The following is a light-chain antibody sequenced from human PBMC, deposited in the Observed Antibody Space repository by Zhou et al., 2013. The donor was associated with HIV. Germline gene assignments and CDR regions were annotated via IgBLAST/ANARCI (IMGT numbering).Light chain of an antibody. Sequence: DIQMTQSPSSLSASVGDRVTITCRASQTIINYLNWYQQKPGQGPKLLIYGAFKLHSGVPSRFSGSGSGTDFTLTISSLQPEDFATYYCQQLNSYLLTFGGGTKVEIK. CDR3: QQLNSYLLT. CDR2: GAF. J-gene: IGKJ4*01. V-gene: IGKV1-39*01. CDR1: QTIINY.